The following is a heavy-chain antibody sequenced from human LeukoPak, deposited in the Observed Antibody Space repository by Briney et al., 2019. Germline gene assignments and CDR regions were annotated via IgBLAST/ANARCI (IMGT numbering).Heavy chain of an antibody. CDR2: IYYSGST. J-gene: IGHJ4*02. CDR1: GGSISSYY. CDR3: ASPYRGGYYYDSSGPPGY. Sequence: SETLSLTCTVSGGSISSYYWSWIRQPPGKGLEWIGYIYYSGSTNYNPSLKSRVTISVDTSKNQFSLKLSSVTAADTAVYYCASPYRGGYYYDSSGPPGYWGQGTLVTVSS. D-gene: IGHD3-22*01. V-gene: IGHV4-59*12.